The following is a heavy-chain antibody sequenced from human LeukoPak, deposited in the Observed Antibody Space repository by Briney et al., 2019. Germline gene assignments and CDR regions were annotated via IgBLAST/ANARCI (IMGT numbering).Heavy chain of an antibody. V-gene: IGHV1-18*01. CDR1: GYTFTSYG. D-gene: IGHD3-3*01. CDR3: ARDVRFGVVHDAFDI. CDR2: ISAYNGNT. J-gene: IGHJ3*02. Sequence: ASVKVSCKASGYTFTSYGISWVRQAPGQGLEWMGWISAYNGNTNYAQKLQGRVTMTTDTSTSTAYMELRSLRSDGTAVYYCARDVRFGVVHDAFDIWGQGTMVTVSS.